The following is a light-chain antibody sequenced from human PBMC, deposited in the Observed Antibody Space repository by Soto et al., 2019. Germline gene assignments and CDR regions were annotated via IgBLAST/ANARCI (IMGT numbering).Light chain of an antibody. CDR2: DAF. J-gene: IGKJ2*01. CDR3: QQYHTVPYT. V-gene: IGKV1-5*01. CDR1: QNINNL. Sequence: DIQMTQSPSTLSTSVGDRVTITCRASQNINNLLAWYHQKPGKAPRLLIYDAFSLESGVPSRFSGTGSGTEFTLTISSLQPDDLATYFCQQYHTVPYTFGQGTKLEIK.